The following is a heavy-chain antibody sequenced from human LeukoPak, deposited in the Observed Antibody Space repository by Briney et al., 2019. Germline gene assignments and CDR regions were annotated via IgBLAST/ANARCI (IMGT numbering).Heavy chain of an antibody. CDR1: GYSFTSGYY. Sequence: PSETLSLTCTVSGYSFTSGYYWGWIRQPPGKGLEWIGYIYYSGSTSYKPSLKSRVTISVDTSKNQFSLKLRSVTAADTAVYYCARETSQKGAHYMDVWGKGTTVTISS. CDR2: IYYSGST. D-gene: IGHD3-16*01. V-gene: IGHV4-61*01. CDR3: ARETSQKGAHYMDV. J-gene: IGHJ6*03.